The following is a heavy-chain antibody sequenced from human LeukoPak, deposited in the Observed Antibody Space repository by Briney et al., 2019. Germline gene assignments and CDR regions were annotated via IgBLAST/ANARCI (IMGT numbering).Heavy chain of an antibody. V-gene: IGHV3-7*01. Sequence: GGSLRLSCAASGFTFSSYWMSWVRQAPGKGLEWVANIKQDGSEKYYVDSVKGRFTISRDNAKNSLYLQMNSLRAEDTAVYYCARRVRTGSSSGYYYYYYMDVWGKGTTVTVSS. CDR3: ARRVRTGSSSGYYYYYYMDV. D-gene: IGHD6-6*01. CDR1: GFTFSSYW. J-gene: IGHJ6*03. CDR2: IKQDGSEK.